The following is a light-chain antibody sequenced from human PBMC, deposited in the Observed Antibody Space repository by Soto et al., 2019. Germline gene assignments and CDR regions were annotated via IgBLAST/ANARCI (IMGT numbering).Light chain of an antibody. J-gene: IGLJ2*01. CDR3: RSYTTTTTRVV. Sequence: QSALTQPASVSGSHGQSITLSCTGTSSDVGGYNYVSWYQQHPGKAPKLMIYEISNRPSGVSNRFSGSKSGNTASLTISGLQAEDEADYYCRSYTTTTTRVVFGGGTKVTVL. V-gene: IGLV2-14*01. CDR1: SSDVGGYNY. CDR2: EIS.